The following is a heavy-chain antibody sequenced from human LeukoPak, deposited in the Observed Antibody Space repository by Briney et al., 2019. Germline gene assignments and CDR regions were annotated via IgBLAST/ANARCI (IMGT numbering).Heavy chain of an antibody. V-gene: IGHV3-48*01. CDR3: ARGLPPARHAFDI. CDR1: GFTFSSYS. CDR2: ISSSSRTI. J-gene: IGHJ3*02. Sequence: GGSLRLSCAASGFTFSSYSMNWVRQARGKGMGWVSYISSSSRTIYYAASVKGRFTISRDNAKNPLYLQMNSLRAEDTAVYYCARGLPPARHAFDIWGQGTMVTVSS. D-gene: IGHD5-12*01.